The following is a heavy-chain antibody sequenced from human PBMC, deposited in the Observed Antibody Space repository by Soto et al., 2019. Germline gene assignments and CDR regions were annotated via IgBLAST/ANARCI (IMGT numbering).Heavy chain of an antibody. D-gene: IGHD2-15*01. CDR2: IRVNNGDT. CDR1: GYTFTNSG. Sequence: GASVKVSCKASGYTFTNSGFSWVRQAPGQGLEWVGWIRVNNGDTHYAQKLQGRVTMTTDTSTSTAFMELRSLRSDDTAVYYCARAQKVRGYCSGGSCGWFDPWG. J-gene: IGHJ5*02. CDR3: ARAQKVRGYCSGGSCGWFDP. V-gene: IGHV1-18*01.